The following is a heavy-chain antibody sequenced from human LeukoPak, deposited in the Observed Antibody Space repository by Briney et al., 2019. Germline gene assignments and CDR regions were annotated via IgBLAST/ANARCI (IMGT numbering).Heavy chain of an antibody. J-gene: IGHJ4*02. V-gene: IGHV4-59*01. Sequence: SETLSLTCTVAAGFISNYYWSWIRQPQGKGLEWVGYLYYSGSNNYNPSLKSRVTISGDTSKNQFSLKLTSVTAADTAVYYCARGLGSRYYFNSWGQGTLVTVPS. CDR2: LYYSGSN. D-gene: IGHD3-10*01. CDR1: AGFISNYY. CDR3: ARGLGSRYYFNS.